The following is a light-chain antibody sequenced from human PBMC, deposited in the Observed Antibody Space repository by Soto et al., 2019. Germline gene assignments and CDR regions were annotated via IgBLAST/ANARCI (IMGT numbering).Light chain of an antibody. CDR3: NSYTGSGIV. J-gene: IGLJ1*01. CDR2: EVS. V-gene: IGLV2-14*01. CDR1: SSDVGGYNY. Sequence: QSALTQHASVSGSPGQSITISCTGTSSDVGGYNYVSWYQHHPGKAPKLMIYEVSNRPSGVSYRFSGSKSGNTASLTISGLQAEDEADYYCNSYTGSGIVFGTGTKVT.